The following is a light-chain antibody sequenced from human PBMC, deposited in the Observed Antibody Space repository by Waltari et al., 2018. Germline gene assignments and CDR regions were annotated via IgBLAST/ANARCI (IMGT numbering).Light chain of an antibody. J-gene: IGKJ4*01. CDR1: QSVRSSY. CDR2: GAS. Sequence: EMVWTQSPGTLSWSPGDRATLSGRASQSVRSSYLAWYQQKPDQAPRLLIYGASSRATGIPDRFSGSGSGTDFTLTISRLEPEDFAVYYCQQYGGSPLTFGEGTKVEI. CDR3: QQYGGSPLT. V-gene: IGKV3-20*01.